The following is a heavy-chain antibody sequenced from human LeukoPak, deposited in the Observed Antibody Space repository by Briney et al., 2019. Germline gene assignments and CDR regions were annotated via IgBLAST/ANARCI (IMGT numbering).Heavy chain of an antibody. CDR1: GYTFTGYY. V-gene: IGHV1-2*02. J-gene: IGHJ4*02. Sequence: ASVKVSCKASGYTFTGYYMHWVRQAPGQGLEWMGWINPNSGGTNYAQKFQGRVTMTRDTSISTAYMELSRLRSDDTAVYYCAVERYYYDSSGYYPLYFDYWGQGTLVTVSP. CDR2: INPNSGGT. D-gene: IGHD3-22*01. CDR3: AVERYYYDSSGYYPLYFDY.